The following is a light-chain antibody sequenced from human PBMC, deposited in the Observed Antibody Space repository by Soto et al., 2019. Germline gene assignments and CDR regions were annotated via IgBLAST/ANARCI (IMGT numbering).Light chain of an antibody. CDR1: QAISSY. CDR2: AAS. Sequence: DIQLTQSPSFLSASVGDRVTITCRASQAISSYLAWYQQKPGKAPKVLIHAASSLQSGVPSRFSGSGSGTEFTLTISSLKPEDSAVYYCQQYGSSPTWTFGQGTKVDIK. V-gene: IGKV1-9*01. J-gene: IGKJ1*01. CDR3: QQYGSSPTWT.